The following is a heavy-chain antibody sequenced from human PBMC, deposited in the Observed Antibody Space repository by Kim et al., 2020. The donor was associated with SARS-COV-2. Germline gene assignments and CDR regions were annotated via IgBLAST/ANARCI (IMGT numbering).Heavy chain of an antibody. V-gene: IGHV1-18*01. Sequence: ASVKVSCKASGYTFTSYGISWVRQAPGQGLEWMGWISAYNGNTNYAQKLQGRVTMTTDTSTSTAYMELRSLRSDDTAVYYCARDQPIYYYYYGMDVWGQGTTVTVSS. CDR1: GYTFTSYG. J-gene: IGHJ6*02. CDR2: ISAYNGNT. CDR3: ARDQPIYYYYYGMDV.